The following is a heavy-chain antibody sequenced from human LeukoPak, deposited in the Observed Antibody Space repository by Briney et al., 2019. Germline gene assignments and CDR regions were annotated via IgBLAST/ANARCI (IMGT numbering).Heavy chain of an antibody. CDR3: AKQSGSGSYYPNWFDP. D-gene: IGHD3-10*01. J-gene: IGHJ5*02. CDR2: ISAYNGNT. Sequence: RASVKVSCKASGYTFTGYGISWVRQAPGQGLEWMGWISAYNGNTNYAQKLQGRVTMTTDTSTSTAYMELGSLRPDDTAVYYCAKQSGSGSYYPNWFDPWGQGTLVTVSS. V-gene: IGHV1-18*01. CDR1: GYTFTGYG.